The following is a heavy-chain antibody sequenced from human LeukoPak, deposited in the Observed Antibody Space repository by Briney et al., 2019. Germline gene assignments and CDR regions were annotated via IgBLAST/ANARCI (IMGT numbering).Heavy chain of an antibody. CDR1: GGTFSSYA. CDR3: ARDRGWAGYTYGFYY. CDR2: IIPIFGTA. D-gene: IGHD5-18*01. J-gene: IGHJ4*02. V-gene: IGHV1-69*13. Sequence: SVKVSCKASGGTFSSYAISWVRQAPGQGLEWMGGIIPIFGTANYAQKFQGRVTITADESTSTAYMELNSLRSEDTAVYYCARDRGWAGYTYGFYYWGQGTLVTVSS.